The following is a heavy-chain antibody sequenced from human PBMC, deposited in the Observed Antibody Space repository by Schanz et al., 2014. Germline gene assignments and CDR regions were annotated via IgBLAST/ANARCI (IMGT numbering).Heavy chain of an antibody. CDR2: ISAYNGHT. D-gene: IGHD3-16*01. J-gene: IGHJ6*02. Sequence: QVQLVQSGAEVKKPGASVKVSCKASGYTFISYGIKWVRQAPGQGLEWMGWISAYNGHTDYAQKLQGRLTMTRDTSANIIDMELRSPRSKDMTMYCCARDGGELVGEVIEGVNHYYYGMHIWGQGTTVSVSS. CDR3: ARDGGELVGEVIEGVNHYYYGMHI. CDR1: GYTFISYG. V-gene: IGHV1-18*03.